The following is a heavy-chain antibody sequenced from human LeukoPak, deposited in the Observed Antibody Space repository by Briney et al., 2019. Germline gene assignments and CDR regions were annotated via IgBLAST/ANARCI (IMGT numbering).Heavy chain of an antibody. V-gene: IGHV4-59*01. Sequence: PSETLSLTCTVSGGSISSYYWSWIRQPPGKGLEWIGYIYYSGSTNYNPSLKSRVTISVDTSKNQFSLKLSSVTAADTAVYYCARHYSPATGAFDYWGQGTLVTVSS. CDR2: IYYSGST. J-gene: IGHJ4*02. CDR1: GGSISSYY. D-gene: IGHD7-27*01. CDR3: ARHYSPATGAFDY.